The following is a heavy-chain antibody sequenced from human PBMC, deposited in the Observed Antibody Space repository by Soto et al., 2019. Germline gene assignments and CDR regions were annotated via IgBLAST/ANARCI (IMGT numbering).Heavy chain of an antibody. V-gene: IGHV4-31*03. CDR3: TRERQRRSRGLDAFDI. D-gene: IGHD2-15*01. Sequence: QVQLQESGPGLVKPSQTLSLTCTVSGGSISSGGYYWTWIRQHPGKGLEWIGYIYYSGNTKYNSSLKSRVTISVDTSKNQFALKLNSVTAADTAVYYCTRERQRRSRGLDAFDIWGQGTMVTVSS. J-gene: IGHJ3*02. CDR1: GGSISSGGYY. CDR2: IYYSGNT.